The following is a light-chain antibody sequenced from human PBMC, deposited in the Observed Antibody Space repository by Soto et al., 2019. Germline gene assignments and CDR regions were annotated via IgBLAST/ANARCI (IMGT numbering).Light chain of an antibody. Sequence: QSALTQPASVSGSPGQSITISCTGTSSDIGAYNYVSWYQQHPGKTPKLMIYGVTNRPSGVPNRFSGSKSGSTASLTISGLQAEDEADYYCSSYTTSSTLEFGGGTKLTVL. CDR2: GVT. CDR1: SSDIGAYNY. CDR3: SSYTTSSTLE. J-gene: IGLJ2*01. V-gene: IGLV2-14*01.